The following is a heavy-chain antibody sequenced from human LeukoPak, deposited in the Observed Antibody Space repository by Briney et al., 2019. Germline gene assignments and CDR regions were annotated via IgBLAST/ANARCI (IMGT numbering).Heavy chain of an antibody. V-gene: IGHV3-23*01. J-gene: IGHJ4*02. CDR2: ISSSSSYI. CDR1: GFIFNNYA. Sequence: PGGSLRLSCAGSGFIFNNYAMHWVRQAPGKGLEWVSSISSSSSYIYYADSVKGRFTISRDNSKNTLYLQMNSLRAEDTAVYYCAKHIAMPAQYNFESWGQGTLVTVSS. CDR3: AKHIAMPAQYNFES. D-gene: IGHD6-19*01.